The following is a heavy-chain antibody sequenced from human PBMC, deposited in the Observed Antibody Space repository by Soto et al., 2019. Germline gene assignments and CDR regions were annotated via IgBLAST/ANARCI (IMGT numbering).Heavy chain of an antibody. CDR2: IYWDDDK. D-gene: IGHD2-21*02. CDR3: IQSRCGGDCLQSYASHYYYGLDV. CDR1: GFSLSTSGVG. J-gene: IGHJ6*02. Sequence: SGPTLVNPTQTLTLTCTFSGFSLSTSGVGVGWIRQPPGKALEWLALIYWDDDKRYSPSLRSRLTISKDTSKNQVVLTMTNMDPADTATYYCIQSRCGGDCLQSYASHYYYGLDVWGQGTTVTVSS. V-gene: IGHV2-5*02.